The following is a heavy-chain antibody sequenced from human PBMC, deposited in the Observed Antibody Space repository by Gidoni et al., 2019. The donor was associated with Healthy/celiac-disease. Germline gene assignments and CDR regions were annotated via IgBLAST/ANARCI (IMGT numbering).Heavy chain of an antibody. CDR3: AKGGHYDYVWGSYRYPPYFDY. J-gene: IGHJ4*02. V-gene: IGHV3-23*01. CDR1: GFSFSRYA. CDR2: ISGSGGST. Sequence: EVQLLESGGVLVQPGGSLRLSCAASGFSFSRYAMRWVRQAPGKGLEWVSAISGSGGSTYSADSVKGRFTISRDNSKNTLYLQMNSLRAEDTAVYYCAKGGHYDYVWGSYRYPPYFDYWGQGTLVTVSS. D-gene: IGHD3-16*02.